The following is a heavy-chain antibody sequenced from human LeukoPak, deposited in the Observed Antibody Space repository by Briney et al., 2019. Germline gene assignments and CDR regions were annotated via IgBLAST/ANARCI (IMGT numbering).Heavy chain of an antibody. J-gene: IGHJ3*02. CDR3: ARHGKMAADAFDI. D-gene: IGHD2-8*01. CDR2: ISSSSSYI. V-gene: IGHV3-21*01. Sequence: PGGSLRLSCAASGFTFSSYSRNWVRQAPGKGLEWVSSISSSSSYIYYADSVKGRFTISRDNAKNSLYLQMNSLRAEDTAVYYCARHGKMAADAFDIWGQGTMVTVSS. CDR1: GFTFSSYS.